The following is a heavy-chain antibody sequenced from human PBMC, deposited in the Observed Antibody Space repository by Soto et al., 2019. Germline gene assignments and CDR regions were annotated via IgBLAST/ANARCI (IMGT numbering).Heavy chain of an antibody. CDR3: ARVALHCSSTSCSARYYYYGMDV. V-gene: IGHV4-31*03. D-gene: IGHD2-2*01. CDR1: GGSISSGGYY. CDR2: IYYSGST. Sequence: PSETLSLTCTVSGGSISSGGYYWSWIRQHPGKGLEWIGYIYYSGSTYYNPSLKSRVTISVDTSKNQFSLKLSSVTAADTAVYYCARVALHCSSTSCSARYYYYGMDVWGQGTTVTVSS. J-gene: IGHJ6*02.